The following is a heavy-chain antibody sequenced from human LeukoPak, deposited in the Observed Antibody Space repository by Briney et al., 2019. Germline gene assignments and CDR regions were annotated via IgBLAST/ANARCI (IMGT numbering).Heavy chain of an antibody. J-gene: IGHJ5*02. Sequence: GGSLRLSCAASGFTLSYYWMHWARQGPGKGLVWVSTIRGDGSTTHYADSVKGLFTISRDNAKNTLYLEMNSLRAEDTAVYYCARDPRNKGFDPWGQGTLVTVSS. CDR2: IRGDGSTT. V-gene: IGHV3-74*01. CDR1: GFTLSYYW. D-gene: IGHD1/OR15-1a*01. CDR3: ARDPRNKGFDP.